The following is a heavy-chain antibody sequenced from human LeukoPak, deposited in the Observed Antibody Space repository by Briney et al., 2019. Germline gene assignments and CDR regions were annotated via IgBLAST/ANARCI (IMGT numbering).Heavy chain of an antibody. CDR3: ARWPHCQDF. Sequence: GGSLRLSCAVSGFTFSDFYMSWVRQAPGEGLEWVANINKDGSEEKYVDSVKGRFTISRDNAKNSLYLQMSSLRADDTAVYYCARWPHCQDFWGRGTRVTVSS. CDR1: GFTFSDFY. V-gene: IGHV3-7*03. J-gene: IGHJ4*02. CDR2: INKDGSEE.